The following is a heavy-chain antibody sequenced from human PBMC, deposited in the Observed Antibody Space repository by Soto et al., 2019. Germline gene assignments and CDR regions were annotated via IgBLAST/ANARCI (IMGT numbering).Heavy chain of an antibody. Sequence: QITLKESGPTLVKPTQTLTLTCTFSGFSLSTSGVGVGWIRQPPGKALEWLALIYWDDDKRYSPSLKSTLTITKDTSKYQVVLTMATMDPVDTATYYGAHRRFPRGLDYWGQGTLVTVSS. CDR1: GFSLSTSGVG. J-gene: IGHJ4*02. D-gene: IGHD3-10*01. CDR3: AHRRFPRGLDY. CDR2: IYWDDDK. V-gene: IGHV2-5*02.